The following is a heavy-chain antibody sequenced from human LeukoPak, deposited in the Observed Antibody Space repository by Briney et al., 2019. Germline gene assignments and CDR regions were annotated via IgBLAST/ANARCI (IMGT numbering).Heavy chain of an antibody. CDR2: IKQDGSVK. D-gene: IGHD5-12*01. Sequence: GGSLRLSCAASGFTFSSYWMSWVRQAPGKGLEWVANIKQDGSVKYYVDSVKGRFTISRDNAKNSLYLQMNSLRAEDTAEYYCARAGYSGYDIDYWGQGTLVTVSS. J-gene: IGHJ4*02. CDR3: ARAGYSGYDIDY. V-gene: IGHV3-7*01. CDR1: GFTFSSYW.